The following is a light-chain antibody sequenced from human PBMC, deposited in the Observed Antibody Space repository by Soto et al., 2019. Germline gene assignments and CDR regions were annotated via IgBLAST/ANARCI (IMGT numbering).Light chain of an antibody. CDR1: QSVTTS. CDR2: DAS. Sequence: EIVLTQSPDTLSLSPGASAPLSCRASQSVTTSLAWYQQKPGQAPRLLIYDASNRATGIPARFSGSGSGTDFTLTISSLEPEDFAVYYCQQRSNWPPVTVGQGTRLEI. J-gene: IGKJ5*01. CDR3: QQRSNWPPVT. V-gene: IGKV3-11*01.